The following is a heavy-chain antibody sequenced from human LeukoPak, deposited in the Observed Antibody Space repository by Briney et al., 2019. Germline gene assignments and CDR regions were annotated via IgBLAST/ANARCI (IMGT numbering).Heavy chain of an antibody. V-gene: IGHV4-4*02. CDR2: IYHSGST. Sequence: MTSETLSLTCAVSGGSISSSNWWSWVRQPPGKGLEWIGEIYHSGSTNYNPSLKSRVTISVDKSKNQFSLKLSSVTAADTAVYYCARAGEYDFWSGYPRYFDYWGQGTLVTVSS. J-gene: IGHJ4*02. CDR3: ARAGEYDFWSGYPRYFDY. D-gene: IGHD3-3*01. CDR1: GGSISSSNW.